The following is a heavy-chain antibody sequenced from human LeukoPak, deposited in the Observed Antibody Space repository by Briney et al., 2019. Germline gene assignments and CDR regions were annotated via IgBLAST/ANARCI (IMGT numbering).Heavy chain of an antibody. CDR1: GGSISSYY. CDR3: ARTYSGYDGGSEYYYYYMDV. Sequence: PSETLSLTCTVSGGSISSYYWSWIRQPAGKGLEWIGRIYTSGSTNYNPSLKSRVTMSVDTSKNQFSLKLSSVTAADTAVYYCARTYSGYDGGSEYYYYYMDVWGKGTTVTISS. J-gene: IGHJ6*03. CDR2: IYTSGST. V-gene: IGHV4-4*07. D-gene: IGHD5-12*01.